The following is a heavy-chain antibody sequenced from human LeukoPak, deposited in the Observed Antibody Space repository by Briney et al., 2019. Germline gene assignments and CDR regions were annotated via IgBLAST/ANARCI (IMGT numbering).Heavy chain of an antibody. CDR1: GFTFSDYY. V-gene: IGHV3-11*04. J-gene: IGHJ3*02. D-gene: IGHD3-9*01. CDR3: ARWVDYDILTGYYLVINAFDI. CDR2: ISSSGTTI. Sequence: GGSLRLSCAASGFTFSDYYMSWIRQAPGKGLEWVSYISSSGTTIYYADSVKGRFAISRDNAKNSLYLQMNSLRAEDTAVYYCARWVDYDILTGYYLVINAFDIWGQGTMVTVSS.